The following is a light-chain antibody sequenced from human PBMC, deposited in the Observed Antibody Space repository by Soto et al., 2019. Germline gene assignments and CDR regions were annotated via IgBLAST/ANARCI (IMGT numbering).Light chain of an antibody. J-gene: IGKJ2*02. Sequence: EIVLAQSPGTLSLSPGERATLSCRASESVTSSYLAWYKQKPGQAPRLLIYGAYRRATGIPGRFSGSGSGTDFTLTISRLEPEDFAVYYWLQYDMSPCIVGQGTKLEIK. CDR1: ESVTSSY. V-gene: IGKV3-20*01. CDR2: GAY. CDR3: LQYDMSPCI.